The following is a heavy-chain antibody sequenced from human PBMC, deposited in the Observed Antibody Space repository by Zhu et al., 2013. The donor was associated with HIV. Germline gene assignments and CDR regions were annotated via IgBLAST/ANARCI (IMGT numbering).Heavy chain of an antibody. CDR3: ARSGGNSDENDYFDY. Sequence: HVQLVQSGAEVKKPGSSVRVSCRTSGGTFTDHAINWVRQAPGQGLKWMGWIIPMFGIGIYAQKFNGRVSITADESTNTVYMTLNSLRFEDTAVYYCARSGGNSDENDYFDYWGQGTLVSVSS. CDR2: IIPMFGIG. CDR1: GGTFTDHA. D-gene: IGHD1-1*01. V-gene: IGHV1-69*12. J-gene: IGHJ4*02.